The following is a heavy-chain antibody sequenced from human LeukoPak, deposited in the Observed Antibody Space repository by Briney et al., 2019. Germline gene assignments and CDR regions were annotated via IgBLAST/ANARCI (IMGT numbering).Heavy chain of an antibody. CDR1: DGSFSGYY. D-gene: IGHD3-16*02. J-gene: IGHJ6*03. Sequence: SETLSLTCAVYDGSFSGYYWSWIRQPPGKGLEWIGEINHSGSTNYNPSLKSRVTISVDTSKNQFSLKLSPVTAADTAVYYWARGSYTGVSSPHGSHYMDVWGKGTTVTVSS. CDR2: INHSGST. V-gene: IGHV4-34*01. CDR3: ARGSYTGVSSPHGSHYMDV.